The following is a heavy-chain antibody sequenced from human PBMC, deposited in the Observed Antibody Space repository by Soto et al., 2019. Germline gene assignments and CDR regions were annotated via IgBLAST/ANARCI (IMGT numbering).Heavy chain of an antibody. CDR1: GFTVSSNY. Sequence: EVQLVETGGGLIQPGGSLRLSCAASGFTVSSNYMSWVRQAPGKGLEWVSVIYRGGSTYHADSVKGRFTISRDNSKNTLYLQKNSPGAEDTAVYYGARGGGDYGDYGDWYFDLWGRGTLVTVSS. CDR3: ARGGGDYGDYGDWYFDL. V-gene: IGHV3-53*02. D-gene: IGHD4-17*01. J-gene: IGHJ2*01. CDR2: IYRGGST.